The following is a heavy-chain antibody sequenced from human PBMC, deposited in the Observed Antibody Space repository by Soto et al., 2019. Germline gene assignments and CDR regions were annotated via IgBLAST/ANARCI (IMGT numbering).Heavy chain of an antibody. V-gene: IGHV4-61*01. CDR2: IYYSGST. CDR3: ARWVRGVIRNYYYYGMDV. CDR1: GGSVSSGSYY. J-gene: IGHJ6*02. D-gene: IGHD3-10*01. Sequence: PSETLSLTCTVSGGSVSSGSYYWSWIRQPPGKGLEWIGYIYYSGSTNYNPSLKSRVTISVDKSKNQFSLKLSSVTAADTAVYYCARWVRGVIRNYYYYGMDVWGQGTTVTVS.